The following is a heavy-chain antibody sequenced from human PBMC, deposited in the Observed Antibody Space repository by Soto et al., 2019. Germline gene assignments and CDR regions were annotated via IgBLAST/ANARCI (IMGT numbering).Heavy chain of an antibody. CDR1: GYTFTSYD. CDR2: MNPNSGNT. Sequence: QVQLVQSGAEVKKPGASVKVSCKASGYTFTSYDINWVRQATGQGLEWMGWMNPNSGNTGYAQKFQGRVTMTRNTSISTAYMELSSLRSEDTAVYYCARAERITIFGVDLQGSVDPWGQGTLVTVSS. D-gene: IGHD3-3*01. V-gene: IGHV1-8*01. CDR3: ARAERITIFGVDLQGSVDP. J-gene: IGHJ5*02.